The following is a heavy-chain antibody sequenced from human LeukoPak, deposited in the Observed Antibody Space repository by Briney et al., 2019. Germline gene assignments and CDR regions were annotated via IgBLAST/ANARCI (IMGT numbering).Heavy chain of an antibody. D-gene: IGHD1-26*01. CDR1: GFTFSSYA. V-gene: IGHV3-30-3*01. J-gene: IGHJ4*02. Sequence: PGRSLRLSCAASGFTFSSYAMHWVRQAPGKGLEWVAVISYDGSNKYYADSVKGRFTISRDNSKNTLYLQMNSLRAEDTAVYYCARVPGGGSYSGCFDYWGQGNLVTVSS. CDR2: ISYDGSNK. CDR3: ARVPGGGSYSGCFDY.